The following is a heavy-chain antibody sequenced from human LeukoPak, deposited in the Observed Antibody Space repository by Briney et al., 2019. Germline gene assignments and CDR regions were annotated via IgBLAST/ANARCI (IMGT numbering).Heavy chain of an antibody. CDR1: GFTLSSYA. D-gene: IGHD6-13*01. CDR3: AKVHRGIAAAGENY. J-gene: IGHJ4*02. Sequence: PGGSLRLSCAASGFTLSSYAMSWVRQAPGKGLEWVSAISGSGGSTYYADSVKGRFTISRDNSKNTLYLQMNSLRAEDTAVYYCAKVHRGIAAAGENYWGQGTLVTVSS. CDR2: ISGSGGST. V-gene: IGHV3-23*01.